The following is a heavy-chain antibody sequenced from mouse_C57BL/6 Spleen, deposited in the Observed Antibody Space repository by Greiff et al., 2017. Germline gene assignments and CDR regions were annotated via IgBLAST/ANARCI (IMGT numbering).Heavy chain of an antibody. D-gene: IGHD1-1*01. CDR2: IYPGDGDT. CDR3: ARSGTTVHFDV. J-gene: IGHJ1*03. Sequence: QVHVKQSGAELVKPGASVKISCKASGYAFSSYWMNWVKQRPGKGLEWIGQIYPGDGDTNYNGKFKGKATLTADKSSSTAYMQLSSLTSEDSAVYFCARSGTTVHFDVWGTGTTVTVSS. V-gene: IGHV1-80*01. CDR1: GYAFSSYW.